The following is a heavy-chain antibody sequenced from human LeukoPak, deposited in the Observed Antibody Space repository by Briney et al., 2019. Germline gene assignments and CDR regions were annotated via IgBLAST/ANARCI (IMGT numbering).Heavy chain of an antibody. CDR2: INHSGST. D-gene: IGHD3-10*01. CDR1: GGSFSGYY. Sequence: SETLSLTCAVYGGSFSGYYWSWIRQPPGKGLEWIGEINHSGSTNYNPSLKSRVTISVGTSKNQFSLKLSSVTAADTVVYYCARDLPRGINWFDPWGQGTLVTVSS. V-gene: IGHV4-34*01. J-gene: IGHJ5*02. CDR3: ARDLPRGINWFDP.